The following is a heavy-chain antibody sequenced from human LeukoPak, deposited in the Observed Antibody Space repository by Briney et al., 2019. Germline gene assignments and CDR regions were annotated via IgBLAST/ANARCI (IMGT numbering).Heavy chain of an antibody. Sequence: SETLSLTCTVSGGSISSGGYYWSWIRQPPGKGLEWIGYSYHSGRTYYNPSLKSRVTISVDKSKNQFSLKLSSVTAADTAVYYCARDYSYGQEAFDIWGQGTMVTVSS. V-gene: IGHV4-30-2*01. CDR1: GGSISSGGYY. J-gene: IGHJ3*02. CDR2: SYHSGRT. D-gene: IGHD2-15*01. CDR3: ARDYSYGQEAFDI.